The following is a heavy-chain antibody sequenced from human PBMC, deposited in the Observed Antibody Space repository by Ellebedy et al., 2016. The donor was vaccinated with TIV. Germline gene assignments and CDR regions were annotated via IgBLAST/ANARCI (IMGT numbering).Heavy chain of an antibody. D-gene: IGHD3-3*01. CDR3: ARIYYDFWTGNPPYFDY. CDR1: GGSISSTSYY. Sequence: MPSETLSLTCTVSGGSISSTSYYWGWIRQPPGKGLEWIGSIYSSGTTYYNPSSESRVTISVDPSKNQFSLKLTSVTAADTAVYYCARIYYDFWTGNPPYFDYWGQGTLVTVSS. CDR2: IYSSGTT. J-gene: IGHJ4*02. V-gene: IGHV4-39*07.